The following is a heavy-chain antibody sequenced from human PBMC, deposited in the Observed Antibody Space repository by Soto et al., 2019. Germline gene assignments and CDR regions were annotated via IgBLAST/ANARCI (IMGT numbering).Heavy chain of an antibody. V-gene: IGHV4-31*03. CDR3: ARVLVATRDFDY. CDR2: IYYSGST. D-gene: IGHD5-12*01. J-gene: IGHJ4*02. Sequence: QVQLQESGPGLVKPSQTLSLTCTVSGGSISSGDYYWSWIRQHPGKGLEWIGYIYYSGSTYYNPSLKCRLTISVDTSKNQFSLKLSSVTAADTAVYYCARVLVATRDFDYWGQGTLVTVSS. CDR1: GGSISSGDYY.